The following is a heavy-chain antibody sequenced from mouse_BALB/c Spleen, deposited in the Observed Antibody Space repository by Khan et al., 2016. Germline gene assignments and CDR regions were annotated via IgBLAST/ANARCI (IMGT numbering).Heavy chain of an antibody. CDR2: ILPGSGST. D-gene: IGHD4-1*01. Sequence: QVQLQQPGAELMKPGASVKISCKATGYTFSNFWIEWIKQRPGHGLEWIGVILPGSGSTKYNENFKGKATVTADTSSNTAYMQLSSLTSEDSAVYYCARAGPGGIYFDYWGQGTTLTVSS. CDR3: ARAGPGGIYFDY. CDR1: GYTFSNFW. V-gene: IGHV1-9*01. J-gene: IGHJ2*01.